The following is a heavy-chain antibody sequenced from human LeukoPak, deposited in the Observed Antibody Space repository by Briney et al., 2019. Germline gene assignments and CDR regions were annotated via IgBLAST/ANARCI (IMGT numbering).Heavy chain of an antibody. J-gene: IGHJ3*02. D-gene: IGHD1-7*01. CDR2: SYYSGRT. Sequence: SETLSLTCTVSGGSISSYYWTWIRQPPGKGLEWIGYSYYSGRTNYNPSLKSRVTISVDRSKNQFSLKLSSVTAADTAVYYCARARGELRFSDAFDIWGQGTMVTVSS. V-gene: IGHV4-59*12. CDR1: GGSISSYY. CDR3: ARARGELRFSDAFDI.